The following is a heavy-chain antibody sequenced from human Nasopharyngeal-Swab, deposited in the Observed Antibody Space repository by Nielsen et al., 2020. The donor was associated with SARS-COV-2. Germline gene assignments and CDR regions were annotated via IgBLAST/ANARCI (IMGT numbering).Heavy chain of an antibody. CDR1: GFTFSPYT. D-gene: IGHD5-12*01. Sequence: ETLSLTCATSGFTFSPYTMTWVRQAPGKGLQWISNITSGNSVQYADSVRGRFTISRDNAKNSLYLQMNSLTAEDTAVYYCARERGGGYGDYWGQGTLVTVSS. CDR2: ITSGNSV. J-gene: IGHJ4*02. V-gene: IGHV3-48*04. CDR3: ARERGGGYGDY.